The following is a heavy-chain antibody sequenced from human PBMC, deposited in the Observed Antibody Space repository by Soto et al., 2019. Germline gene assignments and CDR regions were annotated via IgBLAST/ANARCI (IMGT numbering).Heavy chain of an antibody. Sequence: SETLSLTCAVSGVSIISGNWWTWVRQTPQRGLEYIGEIFHDGTANYYPSFERRVAISVDTPKNQFSLKLTSVTAADTAIYFCARLVYDTRLNYMYFDFWGQGTLVTVSS. CDR2: IFHDGTA. D-gene: IGHD2-8*01. CDR3: ARLVYDTRLNYMYFDF. J-gene: IGHJ4*02. V-gene: IGHV4-4*02. CDR1: GVSIISGNW.